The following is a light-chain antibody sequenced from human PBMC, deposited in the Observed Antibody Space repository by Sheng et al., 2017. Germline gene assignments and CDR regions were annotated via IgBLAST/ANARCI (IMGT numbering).Light chain of an antibody. CDR1: QYIHTW. V-gene: IGKV1-5*03. Sequence: DIQMTQSPSTLSASVGDRVTVTCRASQYIHTWLAWYQQRPGKAPNLLIYKASTLQSGVPSRFSGSGSGTEFTLTINSLQPDDFATYFCQQYNTYPWTFGQGPKWRSN. CDR2: KAS. J-gene: IGKJ1*01. CDR3: QQYNTYPWT.